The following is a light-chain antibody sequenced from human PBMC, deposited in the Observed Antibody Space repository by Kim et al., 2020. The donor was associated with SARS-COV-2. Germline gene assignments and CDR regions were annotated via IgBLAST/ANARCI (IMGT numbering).Light chain of an antibody. CDR3: QQYSSSPYT. V-gene: IGKV3-20*01. J-gene: IGKJ2*01. Sequence: VLTQSPGTLSLSPGERATLCCRASQSVSRSYLAWYQQKPGQAPRLLIYGASSRATGIPDRFSGSGSGTDFTLTISRLEPEDFAVYYCQQYSSSPYTFGQGTKLEI. CDR2: GAS. CDR1: QSVSRSY.